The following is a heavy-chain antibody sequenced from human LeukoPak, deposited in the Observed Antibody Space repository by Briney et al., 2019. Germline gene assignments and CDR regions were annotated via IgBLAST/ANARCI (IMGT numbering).Heavy chain of an antibody. CDR2: IYHSGST. Sequence: SETLSLTCAVSGGSISRSNWWSWVRQPPEKGLEWIGEIYHSGSTKYNPSLKSRVTISMDKSKNQFSLKLGSVTAADTAVYYCARDSSSGWYRLFDYWGQGTLVTVSS. V-gene: IGHV4-4*02. D-gene: IGHD6-19*01. J-gene: IGHJ4*02. CDR3: ARDSSSGWYRLFDY. CDR1: GGSISRSNW.